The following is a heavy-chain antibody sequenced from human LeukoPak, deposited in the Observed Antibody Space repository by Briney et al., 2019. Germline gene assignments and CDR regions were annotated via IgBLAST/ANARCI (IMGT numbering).Heavy chain of an antibody. CDR1: GASISGNYW. Sequence: SETLSLTCAVSGASISGNYWWSWVRQSPGKGLEWIGEVYHTGSTDYNPSLKSRVAISLDTSKNQFSLNLGSVTAADTAVYYCARDSVPATAFDYWGQGTLVTVSS. CDR3: ARDSVPATAFDY. V-gene: IGHV4-4*02. J-gene: IGHJ4*02. CDR2: VYHTGST. D-gene: IGHD2-2*01.